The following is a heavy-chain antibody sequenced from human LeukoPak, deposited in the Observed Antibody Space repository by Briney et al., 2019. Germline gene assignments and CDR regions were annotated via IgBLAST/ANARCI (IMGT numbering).Heavy chain of an antibody. CDR3: ARHKGWLQLGSLDY. Sequence: SETLSLTCAVYGGSFSGDFWSWIRQSPGKGLEWIGEINHGGSTTYNPSLQSRVTMSVDTSTNQISLKMTSVTAADTAIYYCARHKGWLQLGSLDYWGQGTLVTVSS. CDR2: INHGGST. CDR1: GGSFSGDF. D-gene: IGHD5-24*01. J-gene: IGHJ4*02. V-gene: IGHV4-34*01.